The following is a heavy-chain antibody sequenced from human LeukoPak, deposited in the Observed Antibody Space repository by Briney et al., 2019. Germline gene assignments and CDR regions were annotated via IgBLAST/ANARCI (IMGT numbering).Heavy chain of an antibody. J-gene: IGHJ3*02. CDR2: INPNSGGT. CDR1: GYTFTGYY. V-gene: IGHV1-2*02. CDR3: ARSLAAAGTGGDAFDI. Sequence: ASVKVSCKASGYTFTGYYMHWVRQAPGQGLEWMGWINPNSGGTNYAQKFQGRVTMTRDTSISTAYMELSRLRSDDTAVYYCARSLAAAGTGGDAFDIWGQGTMVTVSS. D-gene: IGHD6-13*01.